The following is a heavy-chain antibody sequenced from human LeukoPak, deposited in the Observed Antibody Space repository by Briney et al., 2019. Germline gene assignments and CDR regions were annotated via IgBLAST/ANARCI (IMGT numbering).Heavy chain of an antibody. CDR2: ISGSGRST. J-gene: IGHJ4*02. CDR1: VFTFIRYG. Sequence: GGSLRLSWAAAVFTFIRYGMSSVRLAPGKGLEWVSAISGSGRSTYYADSVKGRFTISKDNTKNPLYLQMNSLRAEDTAVYYCAKGELSSGDSDYWGQGTLVTVSS. V-gene: IGHV3-23*01. D-gene: IGHD6-19*01. CDR3: AKGELSSGDSDY.